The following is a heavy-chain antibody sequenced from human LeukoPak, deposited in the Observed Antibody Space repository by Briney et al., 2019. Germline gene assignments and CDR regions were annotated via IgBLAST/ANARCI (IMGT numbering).Heavy chain of an antibody. V-gene: IGHV4-59*12. J-gene: IGHJ5*02. D-gene: IGHD2-21*02. CDR3: ARDYCAGGACFGRWFDP. Sequence: SETLSLTCTVSGGSIRSYHWSWIQQPPGKGLEWMGYIYYSGRTHYNPSLKSRVTISADTFKNQFSLKLSSVTAADTAVYYCARDYCAGGACFGRWFDPWGQGTLVTVSS. CDR1: GGSIRSYH. CDR2: IYYSGRT.